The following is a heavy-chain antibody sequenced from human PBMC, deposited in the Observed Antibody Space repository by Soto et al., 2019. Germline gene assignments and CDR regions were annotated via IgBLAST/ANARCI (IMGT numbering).Heavy chain of an antibody. D-gene: IGHD1-26*01. CDR3: ARLSGYYMDV. V-gene: IGHV3-23*01. CDR1: GFTFSSYA. CDR2: ISGSGGST. Sequence: GGSLRLSCAASGFTFSSYAMSWVRQAPGKGLEWASAISGSGGSTYYADSVKGRFTISRDNSKNTLYLQMNSLRAEDTAVYYCARLSGYYMDVWGKGTTVTVSS. J-gene: IGHJ6*03.